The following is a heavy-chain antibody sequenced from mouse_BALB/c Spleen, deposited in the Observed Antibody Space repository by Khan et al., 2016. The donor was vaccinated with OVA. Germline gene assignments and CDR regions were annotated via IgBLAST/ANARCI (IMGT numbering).Heavy chain of an antibody. V-gene: IGHV9-3-1*01. CDR3: ARVGYNGTMDC. CDR1: GFTFTNYG. CDR2: INTYTGEP. D-gene: IGHD2-14*01. Sequence: QIQLVQSGPELKKPGETVQISCKASGFTFTNYGMNWVKQAPGQGLKWMGWINTYTGEPTFADDFKGRFAFSLETSASTAYLQINSLKNEDTATYCCARVGYNGTMDCWGQGTSVTVSA. J-gene: IGHJ4*01.